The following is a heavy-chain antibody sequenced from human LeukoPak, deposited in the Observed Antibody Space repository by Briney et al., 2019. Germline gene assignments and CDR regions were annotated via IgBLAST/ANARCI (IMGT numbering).Heavy chain of an antibody. D-gene: IGHD6-6*01. V-gene: IGHV4-34*01. CDR3: ARGTLARFY. CDR1: GGSFSGYY. J-gene: IGHJ4*02. CDR2: INHSGST. Sequence: SETLSLTCAVYGGSFSGYYWSWIRQPPGKGLEWIGEINHSGSTNYNPSLKSRVTISVDTSKNQFSLKLSSVTAADTAVYYCARGTLARFYWGQGTLVTVSS.